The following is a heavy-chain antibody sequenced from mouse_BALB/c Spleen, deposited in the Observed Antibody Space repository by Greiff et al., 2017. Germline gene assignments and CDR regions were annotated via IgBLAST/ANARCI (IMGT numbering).Heavy chain of an antibody. D-gene: IGHD1-1*01. CDR2: IWSDGST. V-gene: IGHV2-6-2*01. Sequence: QVQLQQSGPDLVAPSQSLSITCTVSGFSLTSYGVHWVRQPPGKGLEWLVVIWSDGSTTYNSALKSRLSISKDNSKSQVFLKMNSLQTDDTAMYYCARQGYGSSHWYFDVWGAGTTVTVSS. J-gene: IGHJ1*01. CDR3: ARQGYGSSHWYFDV. CDR1: GFSLTSYG.